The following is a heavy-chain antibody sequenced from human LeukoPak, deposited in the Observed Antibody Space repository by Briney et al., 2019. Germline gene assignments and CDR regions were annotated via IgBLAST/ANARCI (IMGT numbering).Heavy chain of an antibody. D-gene: IGHD4-17*01. CDR1: GDSISDYY. Sequence: SETLSLTCTVSGDSISDYYWSWIRQPPGKGLEWIGYIYYSGSTNYNPSLKSRVTISVDTSKNQFSLKLRSVTAADTAVYYCARQNYGDYFPALSLDYWGQGTLVTVSS. V-gene: IGHV4-59*08. CDR2: IYYSGST. J-gene: IGHJ4*02. CDR3: ARQNYGDYFPALSLDY.